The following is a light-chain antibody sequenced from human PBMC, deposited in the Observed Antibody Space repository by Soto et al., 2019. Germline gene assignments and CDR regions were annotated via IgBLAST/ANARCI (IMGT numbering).Light chain of an antibody. CDR1: SSNIGALYD. CDR3: QSYDNSLSGHVV. J-gene: IGLJ2*01. Sequence: QAVVTQPPSVSGAPGPRVTISCTGSSSNIGALYDVNWYQQLPGTAPKLLIYDNNNRPSGVPDRFSGSKSGTSASLAITGLQAEDEADYYCQSYDNSLSGHVVFGGGTKLTVL. CDR2: DNN. V-gene: IGLV1-40*01.